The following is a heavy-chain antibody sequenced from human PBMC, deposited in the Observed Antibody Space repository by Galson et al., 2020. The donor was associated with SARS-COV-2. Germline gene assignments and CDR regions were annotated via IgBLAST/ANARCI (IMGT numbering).Heavy chain of an antibody. CDR3: ARVGGSYIPNDAFDI. CDR2: IWYDGSNK. D-gene: IGHD1-26*01. Sequence: GGSLRLSCAASGFTFSSYGMHWVRQAPGKGLEWVAVIWYDGSNKYYADSVKGRFTISRDNSKNTLYLQMNSLRAEDTAVYYCARVGGSYIPNDAFDIWGQGTMVTVSS. J-gene: IGHJ3*02. CDR1: GFTFSSYG. V-gene: IGHV3-33*01.